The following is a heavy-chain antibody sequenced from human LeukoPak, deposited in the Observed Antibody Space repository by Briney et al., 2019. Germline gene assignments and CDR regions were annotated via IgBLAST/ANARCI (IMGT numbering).Heavy chain of an antibody. CDR1: GGSFSGYY. D-gene: IGHD3-22*01. CDR3: ARGGFDYYDSSGYHSLGY. V-gene: IGHV4-34*01. CDR2: INHSGST. Sequence: SETLSLTCAVYGGSFSGYYWSWIRQPPGKGLEWIGEINHSGSTNYNPSLKSRVTISVDTSKNQFSLKLSSVTAADTAVYYCARGGFDYYDSSGYHSLGYWGQGTLVTVSS. J-gene: IGHJ4*02.